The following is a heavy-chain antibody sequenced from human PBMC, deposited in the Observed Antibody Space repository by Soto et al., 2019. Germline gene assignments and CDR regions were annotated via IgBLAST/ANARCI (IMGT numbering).Heavy chain of an antibody. J-gene: IGHJ5*02. CDR1: GGSISSGGYY. V-gene: IGHV4-31*03. CDR2: IYYSGST. D-gene: IGHD3-10*01. CDR3: ARAFLYGSGSYPSPDNWFDP. Sequence: QVQLQESGPGLVKPSQTLSLTCTVSGGSISSGGYYWSWIRQHPGKGLEWIGYIYYSGSTYYNPSLKSRVTISVDTSKNQFSLKLSSVTAADTDVYYCARAFLYGSGSYPSPDNWFDPWGQGTLVTVSS.